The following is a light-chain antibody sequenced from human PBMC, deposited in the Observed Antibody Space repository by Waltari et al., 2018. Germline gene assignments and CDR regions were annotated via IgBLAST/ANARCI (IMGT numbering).Light chain of an antibody. Sequence: QSALTQPASVSGSPGQSITISCNGTSSDVGNYNLVSWYQQHPGKAPKFMIYEVTKRPSGVSDRFSGSKSGNTASLTISGLQAGDEADYYCCSYAGDTTWVFGGGTKLTVL. CDR3: CSYAGDTTWV. CDR2: EVT. V-gene: IGLV2-23*02. J-gene: IGLJ3*02. CDR1: SSDVGNYNL.